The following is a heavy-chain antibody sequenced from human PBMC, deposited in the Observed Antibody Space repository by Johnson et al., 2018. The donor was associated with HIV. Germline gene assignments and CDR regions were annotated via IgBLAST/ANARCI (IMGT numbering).Heavy chain of an antibody. CDR2: ISWDSGRI. CDR3: ANSLLLDAFNI. V-gene: IGHV3-9*01. CDR1: GFTFSNYA. J-gene: IGHJ3*02. Sequence: VQLVESGGGVVQPGRSLRLSCAASGFTFSNYAMHWVRQAPGKGLQWVSGISWDSGRIGYTDSVKDRFTISRDNAKNSLYLQMNSLRDEDTAVYYCANSLLLDAFNIWGQGTMVTVSS.